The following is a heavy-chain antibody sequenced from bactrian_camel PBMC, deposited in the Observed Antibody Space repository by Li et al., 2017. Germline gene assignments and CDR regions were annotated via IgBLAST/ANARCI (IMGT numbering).Heavy chain of an antibody. CDR2: IDSDGRT. J-gene: IGHJ4*01. V-gene: IGHV3S53*01. CDR3: AASGGQLGRWCYEFPVNWVSWLYN. CDR1: GGIGDSTC. D-gene: IGHD3*01. Sequence: HVQLVESGGGSVQPGGSLRLSCVASGGIGDSTCMGWFRQVPGNEREPLASIDSDGRTSVADSVKGRFTISQDGAKNTLYLHMNNLKPEDTAMYHCAASGGQLGRWCYEFPVNWVSWLYNWGQGTQVTVS.